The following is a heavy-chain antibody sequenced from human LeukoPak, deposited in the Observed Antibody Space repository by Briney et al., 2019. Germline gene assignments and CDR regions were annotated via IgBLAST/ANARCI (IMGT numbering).Heavy chain of an antibody. J-gene: IGHJ6*02. V-gene: IGHV4-34*01. CDR3: AVNVVVPAALPWYGMDV. D-gene: IGHD2-2*01. CDR1: GGSFSGYY. CDR2: INHSGST. Sequence: SETLSLTCAVYGGSFSGYYWSWIRQPPGKGLEWIGEINHSGSTNYNPSLKSRVTILVDTSKNQFSLKLSSVTAADTAVYYCAVNVVVPAALPWYGMDVWGQGTTVTVSS.